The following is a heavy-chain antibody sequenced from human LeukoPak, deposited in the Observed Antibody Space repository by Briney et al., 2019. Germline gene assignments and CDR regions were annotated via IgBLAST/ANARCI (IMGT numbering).Heavy chain of an antibody. CDR1: GGSISSYY. CDR3: ARQVVATYSGSYYHDY. V-gene: IGHV4-59*08. J-gene: IGHJ4*02. CDR2: IYYSGST. D-gene: IGHD1-26*01. Sequence: SETLSLTCTVSGGSISSYYWSWIRQPPGKGLEWIGYIYYSGSTNYNPSLKSRVTISVDTTKNQFSLKLSSVTAADTAVYYCARQVVATYSGSYYHDYWGQGTLVTVSS.